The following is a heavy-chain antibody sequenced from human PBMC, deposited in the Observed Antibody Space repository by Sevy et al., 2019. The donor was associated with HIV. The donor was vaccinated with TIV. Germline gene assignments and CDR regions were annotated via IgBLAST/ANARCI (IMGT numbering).Heavy chain of an antibody. Sequence: SETLSLTCTVSGGSISSSSYYWGWIRQPPGKGLEWIGSIYYSGSTYYNPSLKSRVTISVDTSKNQFSLKLSSVTAAVTAVYYCARQRVGAVAGEVDYWGQGTLVTVSS. J-gene: IGHJ4*02. D-gene: IGHD6-19*01. CDR3: ARQRVGAVAGEVDY. CDR2: IYYSGST. CDR1: GGSISSSSYY. V-gene: IGHV4-39*01.